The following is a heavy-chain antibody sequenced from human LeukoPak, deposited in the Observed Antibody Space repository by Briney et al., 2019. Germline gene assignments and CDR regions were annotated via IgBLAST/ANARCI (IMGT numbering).Heavy chain of an antibody. J-gene: IGHJ6*03. CDR3: ARGVTARGFYYYMDI. V-gene: IGHV1-2*02. CDR2: INPHSGGT. Sequence: ASVKVSCKASGYTFTGYYIQWVRQAPGQGLECTGWINPHSGGTNYAQEFQGRVTMTRDTSISTAYMELSSLRPDDTAVYSCARGVTARGFYYYMDIWGNGTTVTISS. CDR1: GYTFTGYY. D-gene: IGHD2-21*02.